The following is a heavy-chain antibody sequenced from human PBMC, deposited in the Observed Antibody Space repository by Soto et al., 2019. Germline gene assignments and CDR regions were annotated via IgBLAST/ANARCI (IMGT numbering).Heavy chain of an antibody. Sequence: SETLSVTCTFSGGSISIYYWSWIRQPPGKGLDWIGYIYYSGSTNYNPSLKSRVTISVDTSKNQFSLKLSSVTAADTALYYCARDNQGSYYYYGMDVWGQGTPVTVSS. CDR3: ARDNQGSYYYYGMDV. J-gene: IGHJ6*01. V-gene: IGHV4-59*01. CDR1: GGSISIYY. D-gene: IGHD2-15*01. CDR2: IYYSGST.